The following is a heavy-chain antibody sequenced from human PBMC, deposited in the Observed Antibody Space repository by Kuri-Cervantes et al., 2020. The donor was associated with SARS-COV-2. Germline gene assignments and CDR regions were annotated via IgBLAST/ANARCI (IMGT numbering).Heavy chain of an antibody. V-gene: IGHV3-23*01. CDR2: ISGSGGST. D-gene: IGHD5-18*01. CDR3: ASSRNTAHYYYYYGMDV. CDR1: GFTFSSYA. Sequence: GESLKISCAASGFTFSSYAMSWVRQAPGKGLEWVSAISGSGGSTYYADSVKGRFTISRDNSKNTLYLQMSSLRAEDTAVYYCASSRNTAHYYYYYGMDVWGQGTTVTVSS. J-gene: IGHJ6*02.